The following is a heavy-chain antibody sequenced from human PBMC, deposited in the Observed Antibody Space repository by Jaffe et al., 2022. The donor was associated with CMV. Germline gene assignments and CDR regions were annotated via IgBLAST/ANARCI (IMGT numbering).Heavy chain of an antibody. CDR1: GFTFSSYS. J-gene: IGHJ6*02. Sequence: EVQLVESGGGLVKPGGSLRLSCAASGFTFSSYSMNWVRQAPGKGLEWVSSISSSSSYIYYADSVKGRFTISRDNAKNSLYLQMNSLRAEDTAVYYCARDRVVATMIKPRSGYGMDVWGQGTTVTVSS. CDR2: ISSSSSYI. D-gene: IGHD5-12*01. V-gene: IGHV3-21*01. CDR3: ARDRVVATMIKPRSGYGMDV.